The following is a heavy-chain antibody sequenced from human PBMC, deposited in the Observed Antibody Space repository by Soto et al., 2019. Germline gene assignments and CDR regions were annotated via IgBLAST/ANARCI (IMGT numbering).Heavy chain of an antibody. CDR3: ARARGGAAAGSYYYGMDV. D-gene: IGHD6-13*01. Sequence: GGSLRLSCAASGFTFSSYAMHWVRQAPGKGLEWVAVISYDGSNKYYADSVKGRFTISRDNSKNTLYLQMNSLRAEDTAVYYCARARGGAAAGSYYYGMDVWGQGTTVTVSS. CDR2: ISYDGSNK. J-gene: IGHJ6*02. V-gene: IGHV3-30-3*01. CDR1: GFTFSSYA.